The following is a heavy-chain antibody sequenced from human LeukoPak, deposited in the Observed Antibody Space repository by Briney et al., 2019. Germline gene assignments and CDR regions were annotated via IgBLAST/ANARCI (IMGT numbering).Heavy chain of an antibody. Sequence: GGSLRLSCAASGFTFSSYDMHWVRQATGKGLEWVSAIGTAGDTYYPGSVKGRFTISRENAKNTLFLQMNSLRPEDTAVYYCSSAASGQPDYWGQGTLVIVSS. CDR2: IGTAGDT. V-gene: IGHV3-13*01. D-gene: IGHD6-13*01. J-gene: IGHJ4*02. CDR3: SSAASGQPDY. CDR1: GFTFSSYD.